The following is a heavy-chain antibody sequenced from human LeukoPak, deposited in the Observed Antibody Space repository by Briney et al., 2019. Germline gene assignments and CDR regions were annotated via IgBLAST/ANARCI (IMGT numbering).Heavy chain of an antibody. D-gene: IGHD4-17*01. CDR3: AKGGRTNAHDYGKPGYYYSYYMDV. Sequence: GGSLRLSCAASGFTFSSYNMNWVRQAPGKGPEWVSSITSSSSYIYYADSVKGRFTISRDNAKNSLYLQMDSLRVEDTAVYYCAKGGRTNAHDYGKPGYYYSYYMDVWGKGTTVTISS. V-gene: IGHV3-21*06. J-gene: IGHJ6*03. CDR2: ITSSSSYI. CDR1: GFTFSSYN.